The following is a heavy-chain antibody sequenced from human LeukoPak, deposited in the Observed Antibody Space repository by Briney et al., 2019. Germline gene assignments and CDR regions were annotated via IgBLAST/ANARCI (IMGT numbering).Heavy chain of an antibody. J-gene: IGHJ3*02. CDR2: IYPGDSDT. CDR3: AGQDIVVVATTTRAFDI. CDR1: GFHFTSYW. V-gene: IGHV5-51*01. Sequence: GESLKISFTGPGFHFTSYWIAWGPQMPGKGLEWMLIIYPGDSDTIYSPSFQGQVTISADKSISTAYLQWNNLKASDTAMYYCAGQDIVVVATTTRAFDIWGQGTMVTVSS. D-gene: IGHD2-15*01.